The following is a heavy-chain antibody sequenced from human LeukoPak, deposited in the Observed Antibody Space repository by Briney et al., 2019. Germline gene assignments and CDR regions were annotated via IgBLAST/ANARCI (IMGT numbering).Heavy chain of an antibody. CDR2: ISSSSSTI. CDR3: ARAGPRWLQLYYFDY. V-gene: IGHV3-48*04. D-gene: IGHD5-24*01. CDR1: GFTFSSYS. J-gene: IGHJ4*02. Sequence: GGSLRLSCAASGFTFSSYSMNWVRQAPGKGLEWVSYISSSSSTIYYADSVKGRFTISRDNAKNSLYLQMNSLRAEDTAVYYCARAGPRWLQLYYFDYWGQGTLVTVSS.